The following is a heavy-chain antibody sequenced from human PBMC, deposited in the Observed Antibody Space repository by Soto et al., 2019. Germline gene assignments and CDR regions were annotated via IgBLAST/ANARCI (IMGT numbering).Heavy chain of an antibody. Sequence: GGSLRLSCAASGFTFSSYAMSWVRQAPGKGLEWVSAISGSGGSTYYADSVKGRFTISRDNSKNTLYLQMNSLRAEDTAVYYCANRGGSYSYPYYFDYWGQGTLVTVSS. CDR2: ISGSGGST. J-gene: IGHJ4*02. CDR3: ANRGGSYSYPYYFDY. CDR1: GFTFSSYA. D-gene: IGHD1-26*01. V-gene: IGHV3-23*01.